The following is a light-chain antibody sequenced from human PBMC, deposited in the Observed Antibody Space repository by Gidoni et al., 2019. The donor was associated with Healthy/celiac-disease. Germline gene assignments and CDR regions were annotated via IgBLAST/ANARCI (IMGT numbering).Light chain of an antibody. V-gene: IGLV1-47*01. CDR2: RNN. J-gene: IGLJ3*02. CDR1: SSNIGSNY. Sequence: QPGLTQPPSASGTPGQGGNISCSGSSSNIGSNYVYWYQQLPGTAPNLLIYRNNQRPSGFPDRFSGSKSGTSASLAISGLRSEDEADYYCAAWDDSLSGPVFGGGTKLTVL. CDR3: AAWDDSLSGPV.